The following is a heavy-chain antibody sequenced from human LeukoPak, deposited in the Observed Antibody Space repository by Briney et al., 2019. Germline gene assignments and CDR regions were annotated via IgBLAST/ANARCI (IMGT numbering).Heavy chain of an antibody. J-gene: IGHJ3*02. CDR2: FDPEDGET. CDR1: GYTLTELS. V-gene: IGHV1-24*01. Sequence: GASVKVSCKVSGYTLTELSMHWVRQAPGKGLEWMGGFDPEDGETIYAQKFQGRVTMTEDTSTDTAYMELSSLRSEDTAVYYCATDLGDSNSGTSNVAFDIWGQGTMVTVSS. D-gene: IGHD3-10*01. CDR3: ATDLGDSNSGTSNVAFDI.